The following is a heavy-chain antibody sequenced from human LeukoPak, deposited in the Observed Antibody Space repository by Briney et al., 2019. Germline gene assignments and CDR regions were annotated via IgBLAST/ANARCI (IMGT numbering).Heavy chain of an antibody. CDR2: IESDGSTT. Sequence: GGSLRLSCVASGFTLSSYWMHWVRQAPGKGLVWVSRIESDGSTTSYADSVKGRFTISRDNAKNTLYLQLNNLRAEDTAVYYCTRGYGSGSSLPFDYWGQGTLVTVSS. J-gene: IGHJ4*02. D-gene: IGHD3-10*01. CDR1: GFTLSSYW. CDR3: TRGYGSGSSLPFDY. V-gene: IGHV3-74*01.